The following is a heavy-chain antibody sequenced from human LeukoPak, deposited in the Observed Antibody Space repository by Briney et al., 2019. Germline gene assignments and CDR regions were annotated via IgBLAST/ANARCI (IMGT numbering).Heavy chain of an antibody. Sequence: PGGSLRLSCAASGFTFTTYSMNWVRQAPGKGLEWVSSISSGSTYIYYADSVKGRFTISSDNAKNSLYLQLTSLRAEDTAIYYCTRCGGWGSHPPSYYFYYYGMDVWGQGTTVTVSS. CDR2: ISSGSTYI. V-gene: IGHV3-21*01. CDR3: TRCGGWGSHPPSYYFYYYGMDV. CDR1: GFTFTTYS. J-gene: IGHJ6*02. D-gene: IGHD3-10*01.